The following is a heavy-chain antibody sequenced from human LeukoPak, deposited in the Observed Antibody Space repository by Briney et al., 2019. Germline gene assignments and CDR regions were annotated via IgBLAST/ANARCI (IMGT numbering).Heavy chain of an antibody. D-gene: IGHD2-15*01. CDR3: ARECSGGSCYLVFQH. CDR1: GYTFTGYY. CDR2: INPNSGGT. Sequence: ASVKVSCKASGYTFTGYYMHWVRQAPGQGLEWMGWINPNSGGTNYAQKFQGWVTMTRDTSISTAYMELSRLRSDDTAVYHCARECSGGSCYLVFQHWGQGTLVTVSS. V-gene: IGHV1-2*04. J-gene: IGHJ1*01.